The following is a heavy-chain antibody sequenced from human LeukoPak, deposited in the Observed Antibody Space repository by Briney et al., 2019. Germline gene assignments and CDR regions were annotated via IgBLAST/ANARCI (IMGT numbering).Heavy chain of an antibody. Sequence: PGGPLRLSCAASGFTFRSYSMNWVRQAPGKGLEWVSSINSDSNYIYYADSVQGRFTISRDNAKNSLYLQMNSLRAEDTAVYYCAVAYYYGSGDAFDIWGQGTKVTVSS. J-gene: IGHJ3*02. CDR3: AVAYYYGSGDAFDI. CDR2: INSDSNYI. V-gene: IGHV3-21*01. D-gene: IGHD3-10*01. CDR1: GFTFRSYS.